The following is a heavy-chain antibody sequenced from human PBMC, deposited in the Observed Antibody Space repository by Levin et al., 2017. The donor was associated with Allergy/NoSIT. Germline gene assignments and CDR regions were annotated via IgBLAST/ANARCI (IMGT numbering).Heavy chain of an antibody. D-gene: IGHD4-17*01. CDR1: GFNFDDYG. CDR3: ARPKEYGDYTALAY. J-gene: IGHJ4*02. V-gene: IGHV3-20*04. CDR2: INWNGATT. Sequence: GESLKTSCVASGFNFDDYGMSWVRQVPGKGLEWVSGINWNGATTSYGDSVRGRFTISRDNAKNSLYLQMNSLRVEDTALYYCARPKEYGDYTALAYWGQGTLVSVSS.